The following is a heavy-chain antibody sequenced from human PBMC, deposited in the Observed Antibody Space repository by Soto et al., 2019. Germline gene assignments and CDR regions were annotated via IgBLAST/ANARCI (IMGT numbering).Heavy chain of an antibody. D-gene: IGHD2-2*01. V-gene: IGHV5-10-1*01. CDR1: GYIFTSYW. J-gene: IGHJ4*02. Sequence: PGESLKISCKGSGYIFTSYWISWCLQVPVEGLEWMGRIDPSDSYTNYSPSFQGHVTISADKSISTAYLQWSSLKASDTAMYYCASLNEYCSSTSCYSPNFSEWGQGTLVTVSS. CDR2: IDPSDSYT. CDR3: ASLNEYCSSTSCYSPNFSE.